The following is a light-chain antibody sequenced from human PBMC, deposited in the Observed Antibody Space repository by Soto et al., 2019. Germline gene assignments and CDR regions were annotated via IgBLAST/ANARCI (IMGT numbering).Light chain of an antibody. J-gene: IGLJ1*01. CDR2: GNN. CDR3: QSYDSSLSGYV. CDR1: SSNIGAGYD. V-gene: IGLV1-40*01. Sequence: QSVLTQPPSVSGAPGQRVTISCTGSSSNIGAGYDVHWYQQLPGTAPKLLIYGNNNRPSGVPDRFSGSTSGTSASLAITGLQAEDEADYYCQSYDSSLSGYVFGTGTKLTVL.